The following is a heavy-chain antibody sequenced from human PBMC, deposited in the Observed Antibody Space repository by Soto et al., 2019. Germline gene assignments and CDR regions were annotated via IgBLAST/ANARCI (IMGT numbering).Heavy chain of an antibody. CDR3: ASHYFDSWTGHYTGVFYFDF. CDR2: MYHSGNT. J-gene: IGHJ4*02. Sequence: SATLSLTCAVSGGSISSSNWWSWIRQPPGEGLEWIGSMYHSGNTYYNPSLNSRVTISVDTSKNQFPLKLSSVTAADTALYFCASHYFDSWTGHYTGVFYFDFWGQEALVTVSS. D-gene: IGHD3-9*01. V-gene: IGHV4-4*02. CDR1: GGSISSSNW.